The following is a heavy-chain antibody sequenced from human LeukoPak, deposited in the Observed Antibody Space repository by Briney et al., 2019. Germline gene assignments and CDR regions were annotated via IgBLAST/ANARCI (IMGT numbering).Heavy chain of an antibody. J-gene: IGHJ3*02. Sequence: GASVKVSCKASGYTFTGYYMHWVRQAPGQGLEWMGWINPNSGGTNYAQKFQGRVTMTRDTSISTAYMELSRLRSDDTAVYYCASYYDFWSGYSDDAFDIWGHGTMVTVSS. CDR3: ASYYDFWSGYSDDAFDI. V-gene: IGHV1-2*02. CDR2: INPNSGGT. CDR1: GYTFTGYY. D-gene: IGHD3-3*01.